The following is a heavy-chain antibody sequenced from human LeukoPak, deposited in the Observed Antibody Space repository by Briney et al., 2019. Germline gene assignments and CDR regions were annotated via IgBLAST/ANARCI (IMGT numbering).Heavy chain of an antibody. D-gene: IGHD3-22*01. J-gene: IGHJ5*02. Sequence: PGGAPRLSCAASGFTFSSYWMSWVRKAPGKRLEWVANIKQDGSEKYYVDSVKGRFTISRDNAKNSLYLQMNSLRAEDTAVYYCARTVRGRYYDSSGYPDHWGQGTLVTVSS. V-gene: IGHV3-7*01. CDR1: GFTFSSYW. CDR3: ARTVRGRYYDSSGYPDH. CDR2: IKQDGSEK.